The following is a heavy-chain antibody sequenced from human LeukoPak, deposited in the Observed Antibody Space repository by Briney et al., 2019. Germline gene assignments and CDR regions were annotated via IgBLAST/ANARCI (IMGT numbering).Heavy chain of an antibody. V-gene: IGHV1-2*06. CDR3: ARGPHDTAYYFDQ. CDR1: GFSFTGYF. D-gene: IGHD5-18*01. CDR2: IDPNSGGT. Sequence: GASVKVSCKASGFSFTGYFMHWVRQAPGQGPEWMGRIDPNSGGTNYALKFQGRDTMTRDTSITTAYLDLSRLGSDDTAVYYCARGPHDTAYYFDQWGQGTLVTVS. J-gene: IGHJ4*02.